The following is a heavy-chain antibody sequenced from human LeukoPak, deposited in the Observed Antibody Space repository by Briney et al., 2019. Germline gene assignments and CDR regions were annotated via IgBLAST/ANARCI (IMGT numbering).Heavy chain of an antibody. CDR2: VYYTGGT. Sequence: SETLSLTCTVSGGSISSYTHYWGWIRQPPGKGLEWIATVYYTGGTYYNPSLKSRVTISIDASRNHFSLKLTSVIAADTAMYYCVSNSSSSPWFDPWGQGTLVTVSS. D-gene: IGHD6-6*01. J-gene: IGHJ5*02. CDR1: GGSISSYTHY. CDR3: VSNSSSSPWFDP. V-gene: IGHV4-39*02.